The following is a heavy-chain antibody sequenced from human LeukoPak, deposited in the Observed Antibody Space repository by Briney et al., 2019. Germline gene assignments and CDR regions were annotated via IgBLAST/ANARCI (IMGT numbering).Heavy chain of an antibody. CDR2: INHSGST. V-gene: IGHV4-34*01. CDR3: ARWEVATEWFDP. D-gene: IGHD1-26*01. CDR1: GFTFSSYA. J-gene: IGHJ5*02. Sequence: PGGSLRLSCAASGFTFSSYAMSWVRQPPGKGLEWIGEINHSGSTNYNPSLKSRVTISVDTSKNQFSLKLSSVAAADTAVYYCARWEVATEWFDPWGQGTLVTVSS.